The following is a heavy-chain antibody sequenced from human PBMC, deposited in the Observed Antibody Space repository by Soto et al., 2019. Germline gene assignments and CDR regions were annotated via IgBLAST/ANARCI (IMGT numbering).Heavy chain of an antibody. V-gene: IGHV4-30-2*01. CDR3: ARLSYYDY. Sequence: SETLSLTCAVSGVSISSGGYSWSWIRQPPGKGLEWIGYIYHSGSTYYNPSLKSRVTISADKSISTAYLQWSSLKASDTAMYYCARLSYYDYWGQGTLVTVSS. D-gene: IGHD5-18*01. CDR2: IYHSGST. J-gene: IGHJ4*02. CDR1: GVSISSGGYS.